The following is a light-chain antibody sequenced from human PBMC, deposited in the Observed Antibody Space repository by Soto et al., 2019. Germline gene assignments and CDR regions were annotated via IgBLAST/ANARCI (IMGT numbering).Light chain of an antibody. CDR2: KAS. J-gene: IGKJ1*01. V-gene: IGKV1-5*03. CDR3: QLYSVDWP. CDR1: ESVVTW. Sequence: DIPMTQFPSILYASVGDTVTITCRASESVVTWLAWFQHKPGKAPKLLIYKASVLSNGVPSRFSGSGFGTEVSLTLSSLRPDDSASYFCQLYSVDWPFGQGTKVEI.